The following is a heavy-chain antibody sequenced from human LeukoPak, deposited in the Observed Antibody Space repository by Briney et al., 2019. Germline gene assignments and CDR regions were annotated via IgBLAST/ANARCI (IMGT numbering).Heavy chain of an antibody. V-gene: IGHV3-74*01. D-gene: IGHD1-26*01. CDR1: GFTFSSYW. J-gene: IGHJ5*02. CDR2: TNSDGSRT. CDR3: VRDPGRSGSTP. Sequence: PGGSLRLSCTASGFTFSSYWMHWVRQAPGKGLVWVSHTNSDGSRTSYADSVKGRFTISRDNAKNTLYLQMNSLRAEDTAVYYCVRDPGRSGSTPWGQGTLVTVSS.